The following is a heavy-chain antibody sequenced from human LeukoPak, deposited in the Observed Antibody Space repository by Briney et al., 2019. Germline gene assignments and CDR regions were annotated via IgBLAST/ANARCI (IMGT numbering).Heavy chain of an antibody. V-gene: IGHV3-30*18. Sequence: GRSLRLSCAASGFTFSSYGMHWVRQAPGKGLEWVAVISYDGSNKYYADSVKGRFTISRDNSKNTLYLQMNSLRAEDTAVYYCAKDFSGYYLPGLDWGQETLVTVSS. D-gene: IGHD3-22*01. J-gene: IGHJ4*02. CDR2: ISYDGSNK. CDR3: AKDFSGYYLPGLD. CDR1: GFTFSSYG.